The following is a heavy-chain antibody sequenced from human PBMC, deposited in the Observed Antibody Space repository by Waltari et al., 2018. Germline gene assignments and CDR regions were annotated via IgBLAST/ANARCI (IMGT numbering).Heavy chain of an antibody. CDR1: GFPFSISG. V-gene: IGHV3-30*02. CDR3: AKGLTFEPPDYF. J-gene: IGHJ4*02. Sequence: QVHLVESGGGVVRPGGSLSLSCKMSGFPFSISGIHWVRQAPGKGLEWVAFIRYDGTKEYYADSVKGRFSISRDISQNTLYLQMNSLGDDDSAMYYCAKGLTFEPPDYFWGQGSLVTVSS. CDR2: IRYDGTKE.